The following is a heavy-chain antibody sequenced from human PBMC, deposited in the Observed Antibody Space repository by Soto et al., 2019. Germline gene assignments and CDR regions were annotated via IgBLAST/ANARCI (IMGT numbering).Heavy chain of an antibody. D-gene: IGHD2-15*01. V-gene: IGHV1-8*01. CDR2: MNPSSGET. CDR3: ARLAEYCNGIKCYSNFDF. CDR1: GYHFTNFD. Sequence: ASVKVSCKTSGYHFTNFDINWVRQAPGRGLVWMGWMNPSSGETGSAQNFQGRVTMTRDISTRTFFMQLTSLRSEDTAIYYCARLAEYCNGIKCYSNFDFWGRGTQVTVSS. J-gene: IGHJ4*01.